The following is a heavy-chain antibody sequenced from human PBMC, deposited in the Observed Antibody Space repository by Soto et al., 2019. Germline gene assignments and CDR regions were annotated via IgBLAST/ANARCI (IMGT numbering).Heavy chain of an antibody. Sequence: SETLSLTCAVSGGSISSSNWWSWVRQPPGKGLEWIGEIYHSGSTNYNPSLKSRVTISVDKSKNQFSLKLSSVTAADTAVYYCARVPTINGLYLYYYYGMDVWGQGNTVTVSS. CDR1: GGSISSSNW. CDR3: ARVPTINGLYLYYYYGMDV. CDR2: IYHSGST. D-gene: IGHD2-8*01. J-gene: IGHJ6*02. V-gene: IGHV4-4*02.